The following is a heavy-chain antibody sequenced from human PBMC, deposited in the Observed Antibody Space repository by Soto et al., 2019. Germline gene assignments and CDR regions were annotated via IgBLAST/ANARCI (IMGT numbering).Heavy chain of an antibody. CDR2: INWNGGST. Sequence: GGSLRLSCAASGFTFDDYGMSWVRQAPGKGLEWVSGINWNGGSTGYADSVKGRFTISRDNAKNSLYLQMNSLRAEDTALYHCARIRYCSSTSCPFDYWGQGTLVTVSS. D-gene: IGHD2-2*01. V-gene: IGHV3-20*01. CDR3: ARIRYCSSTSCPFDY. CDR1: GFTFDDYG. J-gene: IGHJ4*02.